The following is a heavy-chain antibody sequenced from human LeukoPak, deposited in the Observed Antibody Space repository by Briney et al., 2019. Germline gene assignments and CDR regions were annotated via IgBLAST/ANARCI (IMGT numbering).Heavy chain of an antibody. D-gene: IGHD2-21*02. V-gene: IGHV4-34*01. Sequence: SETLSLTCAVYGGSFSGYYWTLTRQTPGKGLEWIGEISHTGLTGSNPSLKSRVTIFVDSSKKQFSLRMSSVTAADTGIYYCARVPDITARPCDTWGPGTRVTVSS. CDR2: ISHTGLT. CDR1: GGSFSGYY. CDR3: ARVPDITARPCDT. J-gene: IGHJ5*02.